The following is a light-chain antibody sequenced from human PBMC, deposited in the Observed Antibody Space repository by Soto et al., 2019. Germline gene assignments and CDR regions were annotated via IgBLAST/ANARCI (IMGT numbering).Light chain of an antibody. CDR1: SSNIESNY. V-gene: IGLV1-47*01. Sequence: HSVLTQPPSASGTPGQKVTISCSGSSSNIESNYVYWYQHLPGTAPKLLIYRNSQRPSGVPDRFSGSKSGTSASLAISGLRSEDEADYYCAAWDDSLSGYVFGTGTKLTVL. CDR3: AAWDDSLSGYV. CDR2: RNS. J-gene: IGLJ1*01.